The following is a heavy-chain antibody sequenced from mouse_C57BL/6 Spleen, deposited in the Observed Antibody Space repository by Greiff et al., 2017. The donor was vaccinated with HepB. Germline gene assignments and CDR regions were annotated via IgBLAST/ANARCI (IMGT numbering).Heavy chain of an antibody. CDR1: GYTFTGYW. CDR3: AREDSSGPMDY. V-gene: IGHV1-9*01. J-gene: IGHJ4*01. CDR2: ILPGSGST. D-gene: IGHD3-2*02. Sequence: LMESGAELMKPGASVKLSCKATGYTFTGYWIEWVKQRPGHGLEWIGEILPGSGSTNYNKKFKGKATFTADTSSNTAYMQLSSLTTEDSAIYYCAREDSSGPMDYWGQGTSVTVSS.